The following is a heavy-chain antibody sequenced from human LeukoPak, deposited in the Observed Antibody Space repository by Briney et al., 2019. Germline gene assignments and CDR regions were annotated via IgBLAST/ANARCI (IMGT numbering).Heavy chain of an antibody. J-gene: IGHJ4*02. CDR3: ARDYVGSYFRGVIGY. CDR1: GFTSSSYW. CDR2: INSDGSST. V-gene: IGHV3-74*01. Sequence: GGSLRLSCAASGFTSSSYWMHWVRQAPGKGLVWVSRINSDGSSTSYADSVKGRFTISRDNAKNTLYLQMNSLRAEDTAVYYCARDYVGSYFRGVIGYWGQGTLVTVSS. D-gene: IGHD3-10*02.